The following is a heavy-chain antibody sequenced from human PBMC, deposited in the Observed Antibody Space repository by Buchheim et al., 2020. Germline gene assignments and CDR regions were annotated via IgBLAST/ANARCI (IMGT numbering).Heavy chain of an antibody. V-gene: IGHV3-30*18. CDR2: ISYDGSNK. CDR3: AKNYDSSGYPYYFDY. D-gene: IGHD3-22*01. Sequence: QVQLVESGGGVVQPGRSLRLSCAASGFTFSSYGMHWVRQAPGKGLEWVAVISYDGSNKYYADSVKGRFTISRDNSKNTLYLQMNSLRAEDTAVYYCAKNYDSSGYPYYFDYWGQGTL. J-gene: IGHJ4*02. CDR1: GFTFSSYG.